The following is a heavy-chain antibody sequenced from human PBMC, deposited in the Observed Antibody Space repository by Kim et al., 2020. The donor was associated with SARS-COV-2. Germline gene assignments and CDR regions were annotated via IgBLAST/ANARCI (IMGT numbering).Heavy chain of an antibody. CDR2: ISYDGSNK. J-gene: IGHJ5*02. CDR3: ARDRVGGYDWFDP. V-gene: IGHV3-30-3*01. Sequence: WVRQAPGKGLEWVAVISYDGSNKYYADSVKGRFTISRDNSKNTLYLQMNSLRAEDTAVYYCARDRVGGYDWFDPWGQGTLVTVSS. D-gene: IGHD5-12*01.